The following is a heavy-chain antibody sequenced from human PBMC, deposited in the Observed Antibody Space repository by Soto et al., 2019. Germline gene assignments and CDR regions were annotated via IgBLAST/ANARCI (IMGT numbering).Heavy chain of an antibody. CDR3: ARSDMYDGRGYANY. CDR1: GASITKSF. Sequence: PSETLSLTCSVSGASITKSFWSWIRQSPQKGLEWIAYIHYSGATDYHPSFKSRSTISLDASRAQFSLKLRSVTAADTAVYYCARSDMYDGRGYANYGGQGTLVTVSA. CDR2: IHYSGAT. D-gene: IGHD3-22*01. J-gene: IGHJ4*02. V-gene: IGHV4-59*01.